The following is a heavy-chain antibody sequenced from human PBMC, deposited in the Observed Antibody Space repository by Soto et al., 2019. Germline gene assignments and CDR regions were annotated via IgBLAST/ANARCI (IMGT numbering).Heavy chain of an antibody. J-gene: IGHJ6*02. CDR3: ASSIAAAGMGDYYGMDV. CDR1: GYSFTSYW. V-gene: IGHV5-10-1*01. D-gene: IGHD6-13*01. CDR2: IDPSDSYT. Sequence: RGESLKISCKGSGYSFTSYWISWVRQMPGKGLEWMGRIDPSDSYTNYSPSFQGHVTISADKSISTAYLQWSSLKASDTAMYYCASSIAAAGMGDYYGMDVWGQGTTVTVSS.